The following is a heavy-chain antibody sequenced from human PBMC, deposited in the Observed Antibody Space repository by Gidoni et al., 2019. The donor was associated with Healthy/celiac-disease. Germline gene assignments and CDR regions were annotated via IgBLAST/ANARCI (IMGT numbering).Heavy chain of an antibody. J-gene: IGHJ4*02. CDR3: AMPTSRIAVAGTWGY. V-gene: IGHV3-23*01. D-gene: IGHD6-19*01. CDR1: GFTFSSYA. CDR2: ISGSGGST. Sequence: EAQLLESGGGLVQPGGSLRLSCAASGFTFSSYARSWVRQAPGKGLEWVSAISGSGGSTYYADSVKGRFTISRDNSKNTLYLQMNSLSAEDTAVSYCAMPTSRIAVAGTWGYWGQGTLVTVSS.